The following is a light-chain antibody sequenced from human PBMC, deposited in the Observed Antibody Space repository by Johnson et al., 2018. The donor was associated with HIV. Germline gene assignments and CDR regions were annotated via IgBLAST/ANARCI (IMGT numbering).Light chain of an antibody. CDR1: SSNIGRNY. Sequence: QAVLTQPPSVSAAPGQKVTISCSGSSSNIGRNYVSWYQQLPGTAPKLLIFDNNKRPSGIPDRFSASKSGTSATLGITGLQTGDEADYYCGTWDNSLTAGVFGSGTQVTLL. V-gene: IGLV1-51*01. CDR2: DNN. J-gene: IGLJ1*01. CDR3: GTWDNSLTAGV.